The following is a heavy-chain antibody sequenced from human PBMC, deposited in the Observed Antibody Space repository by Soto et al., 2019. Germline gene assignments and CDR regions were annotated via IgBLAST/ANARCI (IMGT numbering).Heavy chain of an antibody. D-gene: IGHD6-19*01. CDR2: IWYDGSNK. J-gene: IGHJ4*02. CDR3: ARDRGGMYSSGGLDY. V-gene: IGHV3-33*01. Sequence: QVQLVESGGGVVQPGRSLRLSCAASGFTFSSYGMHWVRQAPGKGLEWVAVIWYDGSNKYYADSGKGRFTISRDNSKNTLYLQIDSLRAEETAVDYCARDRGGMYSSGGLDYWGQGTLVTVSS. CDR1: GFTFSSYG.